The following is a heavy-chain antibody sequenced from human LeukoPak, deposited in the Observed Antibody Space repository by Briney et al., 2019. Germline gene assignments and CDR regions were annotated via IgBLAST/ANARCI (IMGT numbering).Heavy chain of an antibody. D-gene: IGHD6-19*01. CDR3: VRVRDTSASPYFDF. Sequence: GGSLRLSCATSGFTFSDSYMTWIRQAPGKGLERISYISTTSTIMYYADSVKGRFTISRDNAKNSLYLQMNSLRADDTAVYYCVRVRDTSASPYFDFWGQGTLVTVSS. CDR2: ISTTSTIM. J-gene: IGHJ4*02. CDR1: GFTFSDSY. V-gene: IGHV3-11*01.